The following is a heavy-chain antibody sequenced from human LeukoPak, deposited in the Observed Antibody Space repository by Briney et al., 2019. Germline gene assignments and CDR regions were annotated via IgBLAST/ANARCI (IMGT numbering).Heavy chain of an antibody. CDR3: AKDLVSGWRQFDY. Sequence: GGSLRLSCAASGFTFSSHWMHWVRQPPGKGLVWVSRIKSDGSTTNYADSVKGRFIISRDNAKNSLYLQMNSLRAEDTAVYYCAKDLVSGWRQFDYWGQGTLVTVSS. CDR1: GFTFSSHW. J-gene: IGHJ4*02. CDR2: IKSDGSTT. V-gene: IGHV3-74*01. D-gene: IGHD6-19*01.